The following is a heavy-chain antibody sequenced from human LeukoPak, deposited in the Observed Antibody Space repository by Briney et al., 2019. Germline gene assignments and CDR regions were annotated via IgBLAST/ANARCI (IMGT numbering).Heavy chain of an antibody. J-gene: IGHJ3*02. D-gene: IGHD3-22*01. CDR3: AREYYYDSSGYYLAFDI. V-gene: IGHV4-59*01. Sequence: SKTLSLTCTVSGGSISSYYWRWIQQPPGKGLEWIGYIYYSGSTNYNPSLKSRVIISVDTSKNQFSLKLSSVTAADTAVYYCAREYYYDSSGYYLAFDIWGQGTMVTVSS. CDR2: IYYSGST. CDR1: GGSISSYY.